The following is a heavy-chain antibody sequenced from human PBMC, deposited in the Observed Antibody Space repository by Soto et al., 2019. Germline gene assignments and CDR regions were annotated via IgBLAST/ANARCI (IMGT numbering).Heavy chain of an antibody. Sequence: PGGSLRLSCSASGFTFSGYTMHWVRQAPGKGLEYVSGISSNGGSTNYADSVKGRFTISRDNSKNTLYLQMTSLRAEDTAVYYCVKDRYCSTTSCLGYFDPWGQGTLVTVSS. J-gene: IGHJ5*02. CDR3: VKDRYCSTTSCLGYFDP. CDR2: ISSNGGST. D-gene: IGHD2-2*01. V-gene: IGHV3-64D*06. CDR1: GFTFSGYT.